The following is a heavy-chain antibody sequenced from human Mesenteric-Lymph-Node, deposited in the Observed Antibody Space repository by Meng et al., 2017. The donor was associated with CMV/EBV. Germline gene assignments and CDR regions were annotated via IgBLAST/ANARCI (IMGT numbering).Heavy chain of an antibody. Sequence: TFSNNGISWVRQAPGQGLEWMGRIIPIFDMTEYAQKFRGRVTVAADKSTNTAYMELSGLRSEDTAIYYCARVGPGAYGSGSYYNPDYWGQGTLVTVSS. V-gene: IGHV1-69*04. D-gene: IGHD3-10*01. CDR2: IIPIFDMT. CDR3: ARVGPGAYGSGSYYNPDY. J-gene: IGHJ4*02. CDR1: TFSNNG.